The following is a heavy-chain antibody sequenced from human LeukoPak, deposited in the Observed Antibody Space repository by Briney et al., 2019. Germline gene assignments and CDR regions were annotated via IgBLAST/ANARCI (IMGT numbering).Heavy chain of an antibody. CDR1: GFTFSDDW. V-gene: IGHV3-15*01. Sequence: GGSLRLSCTASGFTFSDDWMSWVRQAPGKGLEWVGRIKHKRDGDTTDYSAPVKGRFTISRDDSKNMLCLEMNSLKIEDTAVYYCTTVTMVRDYDYWGQGTLVTVSS. CDR3: TTVTMVRDYDY. CDR2: IKHKRDGDTT. J-gene: IGHJ4*02. D-gene: IGHD3-10*01.